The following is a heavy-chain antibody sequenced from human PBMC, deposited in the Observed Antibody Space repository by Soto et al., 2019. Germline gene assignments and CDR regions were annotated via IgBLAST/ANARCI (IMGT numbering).Heavy chain of an antibody. D-gene: IGHD2-21*02. CDR2: INPSGGST. Sequence: ASVKVSCKASGYTFTSYYMHWLRQAPGQGLEWMGIINPSGGSTSYAQKFQGRVTMTRDTSTSTVYMELSRLRSEDTAVYYCASNTVVTPGSWVAFDIWGQGTMVTVSS. CDR3: ASNTVVTPGSWVAFDI. J-gene: IGHJ3*02. V-gene: IGHV1-46*01. CDR1: GYTFTSYY.